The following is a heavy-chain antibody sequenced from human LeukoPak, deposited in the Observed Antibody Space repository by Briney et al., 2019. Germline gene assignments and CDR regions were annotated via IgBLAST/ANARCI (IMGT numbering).Heavy chain of an antibody. J-gene: IGHJ6*02. CDR2: INTNTGNP. V-gene: IGHV7-4-1*02. Sequence: EASVKVSCKASGYTFTSYAMNWVRQAPGQGLEWMGWINTNTGNPTYAQGFTGRFVFSLDTSVSTAYLQISSLKAEDTAVYYCARDLVVPAAIPPEYGMDVWGQGTTVTASS. CDR3: ARDLVVPAAIPPEYGMDV. CDR1: GYTFTSYA. D-gene: IGHD2-2*01.